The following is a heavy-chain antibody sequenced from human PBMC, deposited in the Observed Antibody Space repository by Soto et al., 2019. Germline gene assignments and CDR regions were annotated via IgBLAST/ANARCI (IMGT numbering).Heavy chain of an antibody. CDR1: GGSISSSSYY. Sequence: SETLSLTCTVSGGSISSSSYYWGWNRQPPGKGLEWIGSIYYSGSTYYNPSLKSRVTISVDTSKNQFSLKLSSVTAAGTAVYYCARPYSSGWYWYFDLWGRGTLVTVSS. J-gene: IGHJ2*01. V-gene: IGHV4-39*01. CDR2: IYYSGST. D-gene: IGHD6-19*01. CDR3: ARPYSSGWYWYFDL.